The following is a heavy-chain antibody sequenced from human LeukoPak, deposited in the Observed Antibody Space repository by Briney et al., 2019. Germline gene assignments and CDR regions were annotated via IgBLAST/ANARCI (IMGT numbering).Heavy chain of an antibody. CDR3: ARKYYYGSGYAFDI. V-gene: IGHV3-74*03. J-gene: IGHJ3*02. CDR2: VNSDGRIT. Sequence: GSLRLSCAASGFTFSSYWMQWVGHAPGKGLVWVSRVNSDGRITTYADSVKGRFTISRDNAKNTLYLQMNSLRAEDTAVYYCARKYYYGSGYAFDIWGQGTMVTVSS. CDR1: GFTFSSYW. D-gene: IGHD3-10*01.